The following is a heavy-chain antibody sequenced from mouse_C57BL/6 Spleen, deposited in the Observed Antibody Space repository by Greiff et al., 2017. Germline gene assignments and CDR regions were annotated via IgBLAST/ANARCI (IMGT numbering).Heavy chain of an antibody. J-gene: IGHJ1*03. D-gene: IGHD1-1*01. V-gene: IGHV5-6*01. CDR2: ISSGGSYA. Sequence: EVQGVESGGDLVKPGGSLTLSCAASGFTFSSYGMSWVRQTPDKRLEWVATISSGGSYAYYPDSVQGRFTIFRDNAKNTLYLQMSGLKSEDTAMYYYARDYYGSSYYWYFDVWGTGTTVTVSS. CDR3: ARDYYGSSYYWYFDV. CDR1: GFTFSSYG.